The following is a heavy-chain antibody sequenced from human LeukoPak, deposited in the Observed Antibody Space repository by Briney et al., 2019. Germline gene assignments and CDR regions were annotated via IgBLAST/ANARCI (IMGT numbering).Heavy chain of an antibody. J-gene: IGHJ5*02. CDR2: IKQGGREE. CDR1: EFIFSDYW. V-gene: IGHV3-7*01. D-gene: IGHD3-10*01. Sequence: GGSLRLSCVASEFIFSDYWMSWVRQAPGKGLEWVANIKQGGREEKYVSSVKGRFAISRDDAKSTLYLQMDSLSGNDTAVYYCARDNGGWFDTWGRGTLVTVSS. CDR3: ARDNGGWFDT.